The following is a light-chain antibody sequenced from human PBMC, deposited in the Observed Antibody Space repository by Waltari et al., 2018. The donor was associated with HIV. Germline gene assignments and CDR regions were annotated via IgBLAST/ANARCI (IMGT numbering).Light chain of an antibody. J-gene: IGLJ3*02. CDR1: SSNIGSNY. V-gene: IGLV1-47*01. CDR2: RSN. CDR3: ATWDDSLSGPV. Sequence: SGTPGQRVAISCSGSSSNIGSNYVYWYQQLPGTAPKVLIYRSNQRPSGVPDRFSGSKSGTSASLAISALRSEDEADYYCATWDDSLSGPVFGGGTKLTVL.